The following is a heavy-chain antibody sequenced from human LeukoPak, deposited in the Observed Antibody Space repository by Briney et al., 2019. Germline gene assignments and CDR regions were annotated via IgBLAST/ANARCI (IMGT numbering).Heavy chain of an antibody. J-gene: IGHJ4*02. Sequence: PGRSLRLSCAASGFTFSTYGMHWVRQTPGKGLEWVAVMWYDGSNKYYADSVKGRFTIPRDNSKNTLDLQMNSLRVEDTAVYYCARDGYSGSKRGFYFDSWGQGTLVTVSS. D-gene: IGHD5-12*01. V-gene: IGHV3-33*01. CDR1: GFTFSTYG. CDR2: MWYDGSNK. CDR3: ARDGYSGSKRGFYFDS.